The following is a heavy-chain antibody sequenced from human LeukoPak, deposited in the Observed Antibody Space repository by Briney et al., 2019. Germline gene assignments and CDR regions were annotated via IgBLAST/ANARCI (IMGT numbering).Heavy chain of an antibody. D-gene: IGHD3-9*01. CDR2: INPNSGGT. J-gene: IGHJ6*03. CDR3: ARGCDYDILTGYYKCYYYYMDV. V-gene: IGHV1-2*02. Sequence: ASVKVSCKASGYIFTGYYMHWVRQAPGQGLEWMGWINPNSGGTNYAQKFQGRVTMTRDTSISTAYMELSRLRSDDTAVYYCARGCDYDILTGYYKCYYYYMDVWGKGTTVTVSS. CDR1: GYIFTGYY.